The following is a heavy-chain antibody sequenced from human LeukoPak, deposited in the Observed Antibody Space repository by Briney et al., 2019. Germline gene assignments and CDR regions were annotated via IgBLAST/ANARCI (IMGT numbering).Heavy chain of an antibody. D-gene: IGHD4-23*01. CDR2: IYGSGST. CDR3: ARRGDGGRSFDY. CDR1: GFNVSNNY. Sequence: PGGSLRLSCAASGFNVSNNYMTWVRQAPGKGLEWVSLIYGSGSTYYADSAKGRFTISRDNSKNTLYLQVNSLRAEDTAVYYCARRGDGGRSFDYWGQGTLVTVSS. V-gene: IGHV3-53*01. J-gene: IGHJ4*02.